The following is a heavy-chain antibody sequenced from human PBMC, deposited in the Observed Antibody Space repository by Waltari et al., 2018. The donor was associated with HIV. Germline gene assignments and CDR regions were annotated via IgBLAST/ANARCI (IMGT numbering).Heavy chain of an antibody. D-gene: IGHD3-3*02. CDR1: VVRVRSPR. CDR3: ARASHYIEFSTFDGDYYFDF. J-gene: IGHJ4*02. CDR2: INSDGSSR. Sequence: VQLVESGGGSIKTGGSLRLSCAASVVRVRSPRLDWLGPGPGKGLVWVARINSDGSSRNYADAVKGRFVISRDNARNTVYLQLNNLKVEDTAVYFCARASHYIEFSTFDGDYYFDFWGRGTRVAVSS. V-gene: IGHV3-74*01.